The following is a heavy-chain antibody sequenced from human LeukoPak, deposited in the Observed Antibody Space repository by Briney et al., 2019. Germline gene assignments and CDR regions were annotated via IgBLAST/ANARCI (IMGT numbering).Heavy chain of an antibody. V-gene: IGHV3-33*06. D-gene: IGHD2-21*02. CDR1: GFTFSSNG. CDR2: AGSAGTNT. CDR3: AKGCGGDCFILKY. Sequence: GGSLRLSCAASGFTFSSNGISWVRQAPGKGLEWVAVAGSAGTNTYYADSVKGRFTISRDNSKSTVYLQMNSLRDEDTAVYYCAKGCGGDCFILKYWGQGTLVAVSS. J-gene: IGHJ4*02.